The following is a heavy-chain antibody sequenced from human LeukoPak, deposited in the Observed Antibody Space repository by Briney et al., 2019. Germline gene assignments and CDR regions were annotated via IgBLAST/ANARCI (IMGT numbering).Heavy chain of an antibody. V-gene: IGHV4-59*01. CDR2: IYYTGST. CDR1: GGSISSYY. D-gene: IGHD3-16*02. J-gene: IGHJ4*02. CDR3: ARVVVHGHSDY. Sequence: ETSETLSLTCTVSGGSISSYYWSWIRQPPGKGLDWIGYIYYTGSTKYNPSLKSRVTISVDTSKNQFSLELSSVTAADTAVYYCARVVVHGHSDYWGQGTLVTVSP.